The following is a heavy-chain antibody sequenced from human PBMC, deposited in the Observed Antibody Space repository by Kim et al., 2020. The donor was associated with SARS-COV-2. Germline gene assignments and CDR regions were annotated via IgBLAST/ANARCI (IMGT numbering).Heavy chain of an antibody. V-gene: IGHV4-59*08. CDR1: GGSISSYY. CDR2: IYYSGST. Sequence: SETLSLTCTVSGGSISSYYWSWIRQPTGKGLEWIGYIYYSGSTNYNPSLKSRVTISVDTSKNQFSLKLSSVTAADTAVYYCARHAHIAAAGKAINWFDPWGQGTLVTVSS. CDR3: ARHAHIAAAGKAINWFDP. D-gene: IGHD6-13*01. J-gene: IGHJ5*02.